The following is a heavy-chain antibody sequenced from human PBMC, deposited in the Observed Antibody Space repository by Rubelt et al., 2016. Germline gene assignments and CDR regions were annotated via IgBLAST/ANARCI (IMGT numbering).Heavy chain of an antibody. J-gene: IGHJ4*02. CDR3: ARGRFLEWLPPDY. V-gene: IGHV4-39*01. D-gene: IGHD3-3*01. CDR1: GGSISSSSYY. Sequence: QLQLQESGPGLVKPSETLSLTCTVSGGSISSSSYYWGWIRQPPGKGLEWIGSIYYSGSTYYNPSLKSRVTISVDPSTNPFSLKLSSVTAADTAVYYCARGRFLEWLPPDYWGQGTLVTVSS. CDR2: IYYSGST.